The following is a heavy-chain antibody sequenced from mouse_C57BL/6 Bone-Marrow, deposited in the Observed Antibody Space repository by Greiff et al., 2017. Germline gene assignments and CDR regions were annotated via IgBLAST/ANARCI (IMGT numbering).Heavy chain of an antibody. Sequence: QVHVKQSGAELARPGASVKMSCKASGYTFTSYTMHWVKQRPGQGLEWIGYINPSSGYTKYNQKFKDKATLTADKSSSTAYMQLSSLTSEDAAVYYCARLALLKGYWGQGTTLTVSS. CDR2: INPSSGYT. D-gene: IGHD1-3*01. J-gene: IGHJ2*01. V-gene: IGHV1-4*01. CDR1: GYTFTSYT. CDR3: ARLALLKGY.